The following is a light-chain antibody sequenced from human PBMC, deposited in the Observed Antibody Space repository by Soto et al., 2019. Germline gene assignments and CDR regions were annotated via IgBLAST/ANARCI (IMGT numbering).Light chain of an antibody. V-gene: IGKV1-17*01. CDR2: AAS. CDR3: QHYNSYGT. CDR1: QGIRND. J-gene: IGKJ1*01. Sequence: DSQMTQYPSSLSPSVADRVTISCRASQGIRNDLGWYQQKPGKAPKLLIYAASSLQSGVPSRFSGSGSGTEFTLTISSLQPDDIATYYCQHYNSYGTFGQGSKVEIK.